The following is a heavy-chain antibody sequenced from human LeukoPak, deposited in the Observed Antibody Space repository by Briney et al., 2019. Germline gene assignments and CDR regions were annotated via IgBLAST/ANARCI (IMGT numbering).Heavy chain of an antibody. D-gene: IGHD5-24*01. CDR1: GFTVSSNY. CDR2: IYSGGST. J-gene: IGHJ4*02. Sequence: GGSLRFSCAASGFTVSSNYMSWVRQAPGKGLEWVSVIYSGGSTYYADSVKGRFTISRDNSKNTLYLQMNSLRAEDTAVYYCARMMAGRGFDYWGQGTLVTVSS. CDR3: ARMMAGRGFDY. V-gene: IGHV3-66*02.